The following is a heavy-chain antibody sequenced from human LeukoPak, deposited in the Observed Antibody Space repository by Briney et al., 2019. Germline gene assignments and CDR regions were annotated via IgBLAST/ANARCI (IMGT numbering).Heavy chain of an antibody. CDR2: ISYDGSNK. CDR3: ARDGHGVPLDY. D-gene: IGHD4-17*01. Sequence: GGSLRLSCAASGFTFSSYAMYWVRQAPGKGLEWVAQISYDGSNKYYADSVKGRFTISRDNSKNTLSLHMNSLRAEDTSLYYCARDGHGVPLDYWGQGTLVTVSP. CDR1: GFTFSSYA. J-gene: IGHJ4*02. V-gene: IGHV3-30-3*01.